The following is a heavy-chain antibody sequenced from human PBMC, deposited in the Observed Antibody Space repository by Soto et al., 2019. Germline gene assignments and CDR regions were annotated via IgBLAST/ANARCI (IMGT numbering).Heavy chain of an antibody. CDR2: IYHSGST. CDR1: GGSIRSGGYS. J-gene: IGHJ4*02. Sequence: QLQLQESGSGLVKPSQTLSLTCADSGGSIRSGGYSWGWIRQPPGKGLEWIGYIYHSGSTYYNPSLKSRVTISVYTSKTQFSLKPSSVTAADTAVYYCARVPDYWGQGTLVTVSS. CDR3: ARVPDY. V-gene: IGHV4-30-2*01.